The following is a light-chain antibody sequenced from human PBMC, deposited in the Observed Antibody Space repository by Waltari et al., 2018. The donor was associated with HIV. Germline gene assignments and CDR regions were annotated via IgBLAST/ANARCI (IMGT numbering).Light chain of an antibody. CDR1: QSVSSN. V-gene: IGKV3-15*01. CDR2: GAS. J-gene: IGKJ4*01. CDR3: QQYDNWPPLT. Sequence: EIVMTQSPATLSVSPGDSATLSCRASQSVSSNLAWYQQKPCQTPRLLIYGASTRATGIPARFSGGGSGTEFTLTISSLQSEDFAVYYCQQYDNWPPLTFGGGTKVEIK.